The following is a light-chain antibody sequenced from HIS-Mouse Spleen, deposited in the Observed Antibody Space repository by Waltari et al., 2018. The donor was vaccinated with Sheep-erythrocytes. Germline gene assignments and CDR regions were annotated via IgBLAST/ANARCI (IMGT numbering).Light chain of an antibody. Sequence: SYELTQPPSVSVSPGQTARITCSGDALPKKYAYWYQQKSGQAPVLVIYEDSKRPTGNPERFSGSSSGTMATLTISGAQVEDEADYYCYSTDSSGNHRVLGGGTKLTVL. CDR2: EDS. J-gene: IGLJ2*01. V-gene: IGLV3-10*01. CDR3: YSTDSSGNHRV. CDR1: ALPKKY.